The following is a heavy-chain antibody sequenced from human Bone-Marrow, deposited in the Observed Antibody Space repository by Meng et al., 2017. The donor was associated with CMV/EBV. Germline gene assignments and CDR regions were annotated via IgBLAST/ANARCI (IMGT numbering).Heavy chain of an antibody. Sequence: LRLSCTVSGGSISSGGYYWSWIRQHPGKGLEWIGYIYYSGSTYYNPSLKSRVTISVDTSKNQFSLKLSSVTAADTAVYYCARDKANYYYGMDVWGQGTTVTVSS. V-gene: IGHV4-31*03. CDR3: ARDKANYYYGMDV. J-gene: IGHJ6*02. CDR1: GGSISSGGYY. D-gene: IGHD1-26*01. CDR2: IYYSGST.